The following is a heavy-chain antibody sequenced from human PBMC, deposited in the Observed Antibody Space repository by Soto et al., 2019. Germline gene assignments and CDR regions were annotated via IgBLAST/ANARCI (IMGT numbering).Heavy chain of an antibody. CDR3: ARGGYYDSSGSPNYHYYGMDA. Sequence: QVQLVQSGTEVKKPGASVKVSCKASGYTFNSYGISWVRQAPGQGLEWMGWISPYDDNTNYAQNLQGRVTMTTDTSTRTAYMELRSLRSDDTVVYYCARGGYYDSSGSPNYHYYGMDAWGQGTTVTVS. V-gene: IGHV1-18*01. CDR1: GYTFNSYG. D-gene: IGHD3-22*01. J-gene: IGHJ6*02. CDR2: ISPYDDNT.